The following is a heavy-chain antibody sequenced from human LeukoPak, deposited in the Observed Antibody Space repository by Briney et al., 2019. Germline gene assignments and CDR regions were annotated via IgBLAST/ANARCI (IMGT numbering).Heavy chain of an antibody. CDR1: GFTFSSYA. Sequence: GGSLRLSCAASGFTFSSYAMSWVRQAPGKGLEWVSSISRGGGSTYYADSVKGRFTISRDNSKNTLYLQMNSLRAEDAAVYYCAKDRTGNYVAWFDPWGEGTLVTVSS. CDR2: ISRGGGST. CDR3: AKDRTGNYVAWFDP. J-gene: IGHJ5*02. V-gene: IGHV3-23*01. D-gene: IGHD4-11*01.